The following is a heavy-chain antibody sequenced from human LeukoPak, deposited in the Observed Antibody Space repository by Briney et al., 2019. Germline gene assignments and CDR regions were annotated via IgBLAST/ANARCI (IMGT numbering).Heavy chain of an antibody. Sequence: PETLSLTCTVSGGSISSYYWSWIRQPPGKGLEWIGYIYTSGSTNYNPSLKSRVTISVDTSKNQFSLKLSSVTAADTAVYYCARLDSGSYRGYDYWGQGTLVTVSS. CDR1: GGSISSYY. J-gene: IGHJ4*02. CDR3: ARLDSGSYRGYDY. V-gene: IGHV4-4*09. D-gene: IGHD1-26*01. CDR2: IYTSGST.